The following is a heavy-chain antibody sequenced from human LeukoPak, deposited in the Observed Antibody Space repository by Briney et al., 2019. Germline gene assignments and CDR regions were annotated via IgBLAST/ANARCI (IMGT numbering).Heavy chain of an antibody. CDR1: GGSISSYY. CDR3: ARDLYSSSSNADFDI. Sequence: PSETLSLTCTVSGGSISSYYWSWIRQPAGKGLEWIGRIYTSGSTNYNPSLKSRVTMSVDTFKNQFSLKLSSVTAADTAVYYCARDLYSSSSNADFDIWGQGTMVTVSS. V-gene: IGHV4-4*07. CDR2: IYTSGST. D-gene: IGHD6-13*01. J-gene: IGHJ3*02.